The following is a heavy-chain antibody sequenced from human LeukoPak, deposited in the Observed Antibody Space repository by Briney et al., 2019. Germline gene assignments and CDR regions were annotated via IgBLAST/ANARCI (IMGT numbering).Heavy chain of an antibody. Sequence: GGSLRLSCAASGFTLSSYAMTWVRQAPGKGLEWVSDIGDSGATTYYADSVKGRFTISRDNSKNTLYLQMNSLRAEDTAVYYCARDRGYSNFDYWGQGTLLTVSS. CDR3: ARDRGYSNFDY. D-gene: IGHD4-11*01. J-gene: IGHJ4*02. CDR2: IGDSGATT. CDR1: GFTLSSYA. V-gene: IGHV3-23*01.